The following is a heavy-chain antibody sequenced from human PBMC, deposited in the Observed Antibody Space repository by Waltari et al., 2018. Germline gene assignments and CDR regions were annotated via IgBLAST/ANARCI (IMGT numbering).Heavy chain of an antibody. V-gene: IGHV3-33*08. J-gene: IGHJ1*01. D-gene: IGHD2-2*01. CDR1: GFPFSRYA. CDR3: ATEILIGGASTGYFQH. CDR2: IWNDGVTT. Sequence: QVQLMESGGGVVQPGRSLRLYCATSGFPFSRYAMHWVRQAPGKGLEWVAIIWNDGVTTYYADAVQGRFTISRDNSKNTLFLQMNSLRIEDTALYYCATEILIGGASTGYFQHWGQGTLVTASS.